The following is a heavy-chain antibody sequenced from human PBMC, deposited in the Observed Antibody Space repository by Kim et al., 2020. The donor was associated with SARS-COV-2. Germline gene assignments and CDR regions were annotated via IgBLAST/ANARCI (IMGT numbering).Heavy chain of an antibody. CDR3: ARSPEGYVLWFGELLFDY. J-gene: IGHJ4*02. Sequence: SVKVSCKASGGTFSSYAISWVRQAPGQGLEWMGGIIPIFGTANYAQKFQGRVTITADESTSTAYIELSSLRSEDTAVYYCARSPEGYVLWFGELLFDYWGQGTLVTVSS. D-gene: IGHD3-10*01. V-gene: IGHV1-69*13. CDR1: GGTFSSYA. CDR2: IIPIFGTA.